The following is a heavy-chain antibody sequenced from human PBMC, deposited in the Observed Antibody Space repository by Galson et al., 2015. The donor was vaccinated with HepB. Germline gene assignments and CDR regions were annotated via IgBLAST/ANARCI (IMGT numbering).Heavy chain of an antibody. Sequence: SLRLSCAASGFTFSSYAMHWVRQAPGKGLEWVAVISYDGSNKYYADSVKGRFTISRDNSKNTLYLQMNSLRAEDTAVYYCASHSSSHKNYYYYGMDVWGQGTTVTVSS. D-gene: IGHD6-13*01. V-gene: IGHV3-30*04. CDR1: GFTFSSYA. CDR2: ISYDGSNK. CDR3: ASHSSSHKNYYYYGMDV. J-gene: IGHJ6*02.